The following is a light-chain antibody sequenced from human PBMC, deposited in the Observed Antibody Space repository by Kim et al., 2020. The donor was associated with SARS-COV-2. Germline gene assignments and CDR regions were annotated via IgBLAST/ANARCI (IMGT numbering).Light chain of an antibody. CDR3: SSFASSDILV. CDR1: SSDVGRNNY. CDR2: DVN. V-gene: IGLV2-14*03. Sequence: GQSITIPSTGTSSDVGRNNYVSWYQQHPAKAPKLMIYDVNNRPSGVSNRFSGSKSGNKASLTTYVLQAEDEADYYCSSFASSDILVFGTGTNVTVL. J-gene: IGLJ1*01.